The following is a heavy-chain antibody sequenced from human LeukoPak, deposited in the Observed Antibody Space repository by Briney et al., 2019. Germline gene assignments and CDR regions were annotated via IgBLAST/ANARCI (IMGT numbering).Heavy chain of an antibody. CDR3: ARGEIHDYRGFDY. Sequence: SVKVSCKASGGTFSSYAISWVRQAPGQGLEWMGRIIPIFGTANYAQKFQGRVTITTDESTSTAYMELSSLRSEDTAVYYCARGEIHDYRGFDYWGQGTPVTVSS. CDR1: GGTFSSYA. V-gene: IGHV1-69*05. CDR2: IIPIFGTA. J-gene: IGHJ4*02. D-gene: IGHD4-11*01.